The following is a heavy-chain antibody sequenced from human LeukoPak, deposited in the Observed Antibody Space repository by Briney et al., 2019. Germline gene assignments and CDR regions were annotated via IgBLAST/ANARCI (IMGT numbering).Heavy chain of an antibody. CDR1: GFTFSSYW. CDR3: ARGPMVRTNLFDY. D-gene: IGHD3-10*01. CDR2: INSDGSRT. V-gene: IGHV3-74*01. J-gene: IGHJ4*02. Sequence: HPGGSLRLSCAASGFTFSSYWMHWVRHAPGKGLVWVSRINSDGSRTSYADSVKGRFTISRDNAKNTLYLQMNSLRAEDTAVYYCARGPMVRTNLFDYWGQGTLVTVSS.